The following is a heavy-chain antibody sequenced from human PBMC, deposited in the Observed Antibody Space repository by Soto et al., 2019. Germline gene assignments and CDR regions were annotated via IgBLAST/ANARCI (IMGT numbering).Heavy chain of an antibody. CDR3: ARGAEGSSWSRYYYYYGMDV. J-gene: IGHJ6*02. D-gene: IGHD6-13*01. CDR2: INHSGST. Sequence: NPSETLSLTCAVYGGSFSGYYWSWIRQPPGKGLEWIGEINHSGSTNYNPSLKSRVTISVDTSKNQFSLKLSSVTAADTAVYYCARGAEGSSWSRYYYYYGMDVWGQGTTVTV. CDR1: GGSFSGYY. V-gene: IGHV4-34*01.